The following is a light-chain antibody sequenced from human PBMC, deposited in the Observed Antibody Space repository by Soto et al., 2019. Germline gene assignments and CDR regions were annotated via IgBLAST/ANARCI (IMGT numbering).Light chain of an antibody. V-gene: IGKV4-1*01. CDR3: QQYYSSPVT. CDR1: RSILSSSNNKNF. Sequence: DIVMTQSPDSLALSLGERATINCKSSRSILSSSNNKNFLAWYQQKPGQPPRLLIYWASTRESGVPDRFSGSGSGTDFTLTISSLQAEDVAVYYCQQYYSSPVTFGPWTKVDI. J-gene: IGKJ3*01. CDR2: WAS.